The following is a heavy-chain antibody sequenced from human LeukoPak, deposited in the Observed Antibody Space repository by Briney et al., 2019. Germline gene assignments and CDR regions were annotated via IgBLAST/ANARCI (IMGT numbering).Heavy chain of an antibody. J-gene: IGHJ4*02. CDR2: IKKDGSEK. V-gene: IGHV3-7*03. D-gene: IGHD3-3*01. CDR3: AKGQGGDFWSGSAYFD. CDR1: GFSFSDYL. Sequence: GGSLRLSCVVSGFSFSDYLMSWVRQAPGKGLEWVANIKKDGSEKYYVDSVKGRFTISRDNSKNTLYLQMNSLRAEDTAVYYCAKGQGGDFWSGSAYFDWGQGTLVTVSS.